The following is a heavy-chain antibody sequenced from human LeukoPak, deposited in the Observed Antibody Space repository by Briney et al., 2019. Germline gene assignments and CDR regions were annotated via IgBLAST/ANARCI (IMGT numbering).Heavy chain of an antibody. Sequence: GESLRLSCAASGFTFGNYWMHWVRQAPGKGLVWVSRIYNDGSTTTYADSVKGRFTISRDNAMNTLYLQMNSLRAEDTAVYYCARTLYAAAGIVNWGRGTLVTVSS. V-gene: IGHV3-74*01. D-gene: IGHD6-13*01. CDR3: ARTLYAAAGIVN. CDR2: IYNDGSTT. CDR1: GFTFGNYW. J-gene: IGHJ4*02.